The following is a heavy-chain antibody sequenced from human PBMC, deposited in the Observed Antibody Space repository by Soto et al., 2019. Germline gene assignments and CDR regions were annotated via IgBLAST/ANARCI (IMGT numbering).Heavy chain of an antibody. CDR3: ARDLLTTVTHREFDY. CDR1: GYSFTTHG. D-gene: IGHD4-17*01. Sequence: QVQLVQSGAEVRKPGASVRVSCKASGYSFTTHGFSWVRQAPGQGLEWMGWISAYNGDTYYAQKFHDRVTINTYTSSTTAYVDLRSLTSDDTAVYYCARDLLTTVTHREFDYWGQGTLVTVSS. J-gene: IGHJ4*02. V-gene: IGHV1-18*01. CDR2: ISAYNGDT.